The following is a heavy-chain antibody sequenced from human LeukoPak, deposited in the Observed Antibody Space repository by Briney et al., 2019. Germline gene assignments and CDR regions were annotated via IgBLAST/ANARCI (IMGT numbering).Heavy chain of an antibody. CDR2: ISAYNGNT. D-gene: IGHD2-2*01. V-gene: IGHV1-18*01. CDR3: ARDYCSSTSCYEDY. CDR1: GYTFTSYG. Sequence: ASVKVSCKASGYTFTSYGINWVRQAPGQGLEWMGWISAYNGNTNYAQKLQGRVTMTTDTSTSTAYMELRSLRSDDTAVYYCARDYCSSTSCYEDYWGQGTLVTVSS. J-gene: IGHJ4*02.